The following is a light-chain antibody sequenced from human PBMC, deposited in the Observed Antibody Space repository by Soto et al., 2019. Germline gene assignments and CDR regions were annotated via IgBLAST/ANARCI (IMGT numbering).Light chain of an antibody. CDR2: AAS. Sequence: DIQMTQSPFSLSASVGDRVTITCRASQSISSYLNWYQQKPGKAPKLLIYAASSLQSGVPSRFSGSGSGTDFTLTISSLQPEDFATYYCQQSYSTPSTFGQGTKVDIK. CDR1: QSISSY. J-gene: IGKJ1*01. V-gene: IGKV1-39*01. CDR3: QQSYSTPST.